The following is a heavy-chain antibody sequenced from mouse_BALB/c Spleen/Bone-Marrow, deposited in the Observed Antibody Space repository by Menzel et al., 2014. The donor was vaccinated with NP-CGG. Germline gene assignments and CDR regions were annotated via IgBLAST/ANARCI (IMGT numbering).Heavy chain of an antibody. CDR2: IDPANGNT. V-gene: IGHV14-3*02. CDR1: GFNIKDTY. Sequence: DVQLQESGAELVKPGASVKLSCTASGFNIKDTYMHWVKQRPEQGLEWIGRIDPANGNTKYDPKFQGKATITADTSSNTAYLQLSSLTSEDTAVYYCASYTYAWYFDVWGAGTTVTVSS. CDR3: ASYTYAWYFDV. D-gene: IGHD2-14*01. J-gene: IGHJ1*01.